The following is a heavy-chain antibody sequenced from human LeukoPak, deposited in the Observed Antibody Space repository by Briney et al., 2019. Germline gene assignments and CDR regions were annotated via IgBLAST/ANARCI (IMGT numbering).Heavy chain of an antibody. D-gene: IGHD5-12*01. V-gene: IGHV3-23*01. CDR2: ISGSGGNT. Sequence: GGSLRLSCAASGFTFSSHGMNGARQAPGKGLEWVSGISGSGGNTYYADSVKGRFTISRDNSKNTLYLQMNSLRAEDTAVYYCARGPSGYHNTGGQGTLVTVSS. CDR3: ARGPSGYHNT. CDR1: GFTFSSHG. J-gene: IGHJ4*02.